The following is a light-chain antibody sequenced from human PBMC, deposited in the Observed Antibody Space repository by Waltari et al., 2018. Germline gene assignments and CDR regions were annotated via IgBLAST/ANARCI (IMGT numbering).Light chain of an antibody. CDR3: QQYYAVPIT. V-gene: IGKV4-1*01. CDR2: WAS. J-gene: IGKJ5*01. CDR1: QNVLKPSDNKNY. Sequence: DIVMTQSPDSLAVSLGERATINCKSSQNVLKPSDNKNYLAWFQQKPGQPPNLLISWASTRESGVPDRFSGSGSVTDFTLTISGLQAEDAAVYYCQQYYAVPITFGQGTRLVIK.